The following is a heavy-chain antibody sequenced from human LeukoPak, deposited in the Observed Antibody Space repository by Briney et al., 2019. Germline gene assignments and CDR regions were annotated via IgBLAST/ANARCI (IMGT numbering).Heavy chain of an antibody. CDR1: GYSFTSYW. CDR2: INPSGGST. J-gene: IGHJ5*02. CDR3: ARGRLRYNWFDP. V-gene: IGHV1-46*01. Sequence: GESLKISCKGSGYSFTSYWISWVRQAPGQGLEWMGIINPSGGSTSYAQKFQGRVTMTRDTSTSTVYMELSSLRSEDTAVYYCARGRLRYNWFDPWGQGTLVTVSS.